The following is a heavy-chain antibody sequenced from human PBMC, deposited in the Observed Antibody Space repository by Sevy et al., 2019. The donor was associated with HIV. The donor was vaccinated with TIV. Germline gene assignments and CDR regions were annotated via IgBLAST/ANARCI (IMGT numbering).Heavy chain of an antibody. CDR3: ARGDIVVVPAAMRGFDSSWFDP. D-gene: IGHD2-2*01. J-gene: IGHJ5*02. CDR2: IKQDGSEK. Sequence: GGSLRLSCAASGFTFSSYWMSWVRQAPGKELEWVANIKQDGSEKYYVDSVKGRFTISRDNAKNSLYLQMNSLRAEDRAVYYCARGDIVVVPAAMRGFDSSWFDPWGQGTLVTVSS. V-gene: IGHV3-7*01. CDR1: GFTFSSYW.